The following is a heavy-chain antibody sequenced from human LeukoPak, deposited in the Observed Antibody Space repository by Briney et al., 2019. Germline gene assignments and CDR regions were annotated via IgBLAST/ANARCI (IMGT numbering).Heavy chain of an antibody. CDR1: GYTFTSYG. V-gene: IGHV1-46*01. D-gene: IGHD6-6*01. Sequence: GASVKVSCKASGYTFTSYGTSWVRQAPGHGLEWMGIINPTGGSTTYAQKFQGRVTMTRDTSTSTVYMELSSLRSDDTAVYYCARTAARRFDYWGQGTLVTVSS. CDR2: INPTGGST. CDR3: ARTAARRFDY. J-gene: IGHJ4*02.